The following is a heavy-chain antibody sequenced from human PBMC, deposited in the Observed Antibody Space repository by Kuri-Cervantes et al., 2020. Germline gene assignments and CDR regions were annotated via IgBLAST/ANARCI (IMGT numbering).Heavy chain of an antibody. J-gene: IGHJ4*02. Sequence: GSLRLSCAASGFTFRSYAMSWVRQAPGEGLEWIGYIYYSGSTNYNPSLKSRVTVSVDTSKNQFSLKLSSVTAADTAVYYCASRVQGVRKNEGGFDYWGQGTLVTVSS. D-gene: IGHD3-10*01. CDR3: ASRVQGVRKNEGGFDY. CDR2: IYYSGST. CDR1: GFTFRSYA. V-gene: IGHV4-59*12.